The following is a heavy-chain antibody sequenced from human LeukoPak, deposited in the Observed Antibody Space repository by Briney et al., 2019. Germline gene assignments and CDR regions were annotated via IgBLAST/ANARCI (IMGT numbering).Heavy chain of an antibody. CDR3: AREDPLYASGADTFDY. CDR2: INPNSGGT. Sequence: ASVKVSCKASGYTFTAYYMRWVRQAPGQGLEWMGWINPNSGGTNSAQKFQGRVTMTRDTSISTAYMELSRLRSDDTAVYYCAREDPLYASGADTFDYWGQGTLVTVSS. D-gene: IGHD3-10*01. V-gene: IGHV1-2*02. CDR1: GYTFTAYY. J-gene: IGHJ4*02.